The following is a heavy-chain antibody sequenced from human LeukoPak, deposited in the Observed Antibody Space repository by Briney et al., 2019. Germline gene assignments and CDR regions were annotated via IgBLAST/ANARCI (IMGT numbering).Heavy chain of an antibody. CDR1: GFTFSSYG. CDR3: VGADGDYVWGSYRLKFDP. Sequence: PGGSLRLSCAASGFTFSSYGMHWVRQAPGKGLEWVAFIRYDGSNKYYADSVKGRFTISRDNSKNTLYLQMNSLRAEDTAVYYCVGADGDYVWGSYRLKFDPWGQGTLVTVSS. CDR2: IRYDGSNK. D-gene: IGHD3-16*02. J-gene: IGHJ5*02. V-gene: IGHV3-30*02.